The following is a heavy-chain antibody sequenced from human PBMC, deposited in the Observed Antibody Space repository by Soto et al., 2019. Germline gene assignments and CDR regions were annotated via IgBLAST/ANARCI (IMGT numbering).Heavy chain of an antibody. V-gene: IGHV3-33*01. CDR2: IWYDGSDK. J-gene: IGHJ5*02. D-gene: IGHD3-16*02. CDR1: GFPFISSG. Sequence: QVQLVESGGGVVQPGGSLRVPCPASGFPFISSGRHWVRQVQGRGLEGVAVIWYDGSDKYYADSVKGRFTISRNNSKNTLYLHMNSLRVEDTAVYYCARDVSTTRYVPNWFDPWGQGTLVTVSS. CDR3: ARDVSTTRYVPNWFDP.